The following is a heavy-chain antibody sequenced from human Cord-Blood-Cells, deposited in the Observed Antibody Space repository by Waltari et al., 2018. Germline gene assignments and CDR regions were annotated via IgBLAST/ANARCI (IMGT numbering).Heavy chain of an antibody. J-gene: IGHJ3*02. CDR1: GGSISSGDYY. V-gene: IGHV4-30-4*08. CDR3: ARDLPMYYGSGSYYNEGAFDI. D-gene: IGHD3-10*01. Sequence: QVQLQESGPGLVKPSQTLSLTCTVSGGSISSGDYYWSWIRPPPGKGLEWIGYIYYSGSTYYNPSLKSRVTISVDTSKNQFSLKLSSVTAADTAVYYCARDLPMYYGSGSYYNEGAFDIWGQGTMVTVSS. CDR2: IYYSGST.